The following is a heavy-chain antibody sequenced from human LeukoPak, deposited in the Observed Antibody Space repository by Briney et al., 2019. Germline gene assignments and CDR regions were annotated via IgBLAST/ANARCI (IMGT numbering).Heavy chain of an antibody. V-gene: IGHV4-39*01. CDR2: IYYSGST. CDR1: GGSISGSSYY. CDR3: ARKGRYCSSTTCYAFDY. D-gene: IGHD2-2*01. J-gene: IGHJ4*02. Sequence: SETLSLTCTVSGGSISGSSYYWGWVRQPPGKGLEWIGSIYYSGSTYYNPSLKSRVTISVDTSKNQFPLKLSSVTAADTAVYFCARKGRYCSSTTCYAFDYWGQGTLVTVSS.